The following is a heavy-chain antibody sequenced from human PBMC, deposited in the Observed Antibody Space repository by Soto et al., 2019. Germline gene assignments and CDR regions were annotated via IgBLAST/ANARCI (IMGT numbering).Heavy chain of an antibody. Sequence: EVQLVESGGGLVQPGGSLRLSCAASGFTFSSYDMHWVRQATGKGLEWVSAIGTAGDTYYPGSVKGRFTISRENSTNSFYLQTSCRRSGDTAGFYCARMGAARRGPPDGSSDHVCYFDYWGQGTLVTVSS. V-gene: IGHV3-13*01. CDR1: GFTFSSYD. D-gene: IGHD6-6*01. J-gene: IGHJ4*02. CDR2: IGTAGDT. CDR3: ARMGAARRGPPDGSSDHVCYFDY.